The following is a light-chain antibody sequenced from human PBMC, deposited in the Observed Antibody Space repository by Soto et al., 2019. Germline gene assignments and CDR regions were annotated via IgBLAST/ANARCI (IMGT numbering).Light chain of an antibody. Sequence: QSALTQPASVSGSPGQSIIISCTGTSSDVGGYNYVSWYQQYPGKAPKLMIYEVSNRPSGVSNRFSGSKSGNTASLTISGLQAEDEADYYCTSYTSSINAVVFGGGTKNTVL. CDR2: EVS. CDR3: TSYTSSINAVV. J-gene: IGLJ2*01. CDR1: SSDVGGYNY. V-gene: IGLV2-14*01.